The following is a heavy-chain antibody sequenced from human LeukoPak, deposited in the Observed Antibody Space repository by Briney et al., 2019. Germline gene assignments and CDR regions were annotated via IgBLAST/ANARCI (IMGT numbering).Heavy chain of an antibody. V-gene: IGHV3-23*01. J-gene: IGHJ4*02. D-gene: IGHD3-10*01. CDR1: GFTFSSYA. CDR2: ISGSGGST. CDR3: AKGQITMVRGVKTIPDY. Sequence: GGSLRLSCAASGFTFSSYAMSWVRQAPGKGLEWVSAISGSGGSTYYADSVKGRFTISRDNSKNTLYLQMNSLRAEDTAVYYCAKGQITMVRGVKTIPDYWGQGTLVTVSS.